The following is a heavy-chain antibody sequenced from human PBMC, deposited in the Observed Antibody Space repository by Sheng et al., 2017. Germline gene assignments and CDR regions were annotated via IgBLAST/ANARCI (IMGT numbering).Heavy chain of an antibody. J-gene: IGHJ2*01. CDR1: GFTFNNYN. CDR2: ISSSSSYI. V-gene: IGHV3-21*01. Sequence: EVQLVESGGGLVKPGGSLRLSCAASGFTFNNYNMNWVRQAPGKGLEWVSCISSSSSYIYYADSVKGRFTISRDNAKNSLYLQMNSLRDEDTAVYYCARDVVVVAATSSDWYFDLWGRGTLVTVSS. D-gene: IGHD2-15*01. CDR3: ARDVVVVAATSSDWYFDL.